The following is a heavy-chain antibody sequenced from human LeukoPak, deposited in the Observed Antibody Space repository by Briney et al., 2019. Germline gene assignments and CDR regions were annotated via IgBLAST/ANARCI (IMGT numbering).Heavy chain of an antibody. V-gene: IGHV1-18*01. CDR1: GYTYTSYG. D-gene: IGHD6-13*01. Sequence: ASVKVSCKASGYTYTSYGISWVRQAAGQWLEWMGWISAYNGNTNYAQKLQGRVTMTTDTSTSTAYMELRSLRSDDTAVYYCARGLAAAGNFDYWGQGTLVAVSS. CDR3: ARGLAAAGNFDY. CDR2: ISAYNGNT. J-gene: IGHJ4*02.